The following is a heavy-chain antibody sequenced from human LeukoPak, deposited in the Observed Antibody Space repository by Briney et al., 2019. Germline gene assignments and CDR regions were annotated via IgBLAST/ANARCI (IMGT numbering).Heavy chain of an antibody. CDR1: GGSISSYY. D-gene: IGHD1-14*01. CDR2: IYYSGST. CDR3: ARARNSVDFDY. J-gene: IGHJ4*02. Sequence: PSETLSLTCTVSGGSISSYYWSWVRQPPGEGLEWIGYIYYSGSTNYNPSLKSRVTISVDTSKNQFSLKLSSVTAADTAVYYCARARNSVDFDYWGQGTLVTVSS. V-gene: IGHV4-59*01.